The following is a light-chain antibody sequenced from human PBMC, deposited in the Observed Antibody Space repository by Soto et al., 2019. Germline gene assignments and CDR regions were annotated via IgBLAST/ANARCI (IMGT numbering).Light chain of an antibody. CDR3: QQYGSAPYT. CDR1: QSLNSGY. V-gene: IGKV3-20*01. J-gene: IGKJ2*01. CDR2: AAS. Sequence: EIVLTQSPGTLSLSPGERATLSCRASQSLNSGYLAWYQQKPGQAPRLLIYAASSRATDIPDRFSGSGSGTDFILTSSRLEPEDFAVYYCQQYGSAPYTFGQGTRLEIK.